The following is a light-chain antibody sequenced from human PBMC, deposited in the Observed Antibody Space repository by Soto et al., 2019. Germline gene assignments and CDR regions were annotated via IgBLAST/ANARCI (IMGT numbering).Light chain of an antibody. CDR1: SSDVGAYNY. CDR2: EVS. V-gene: IGLV2-14*01. CDR3: SSYTSSRTLV. J-gene: IGLJ1*01. Sequence: QSVLTQPASVSGSPARSITISCTGTSSDVGAYNYVSWYQQHPGKAPKLMIYEVSNRPSGVSHRFSGSKSDNTASLTISGLQTDDEADYYCSSYTSSRTLVFGTGTKVTVL.